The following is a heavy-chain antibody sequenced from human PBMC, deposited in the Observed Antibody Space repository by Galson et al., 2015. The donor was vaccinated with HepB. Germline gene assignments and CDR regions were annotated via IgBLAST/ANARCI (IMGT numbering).Heavy chain of an antibody. D-gene: IGHD6-19*01. J-gene: IGHJ4*02. CDR1: GFSLSTSGVG. CDR2: IYWDDDK. Sequence: PALVKPTQTLTLTCTFSGFSLSTSGVGVGWIRQPPGKALEWLALIYWDDDKRYSPSLKSRLTITKDTSKNQVVLTMTNMDPVDTATYYCAHKTVIVAVAGGRRELYFDYWGQGTLVTVSS. CDR3: AHKTVIVAVAGGRRELYFDY. V-gene: IGHV2-5*02.